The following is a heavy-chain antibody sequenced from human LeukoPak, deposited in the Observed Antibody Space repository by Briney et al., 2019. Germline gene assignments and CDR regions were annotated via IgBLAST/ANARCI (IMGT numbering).Heavy chain of an antibody. D-gene: IGHD3-3*01. CDR1: RFTFTSYW. CDR3: ARDRTGNNDFWSGYTTFFDY. Sequence: GGSLRLSXAASRFTFTSYWMSWVRQAPGKGLEWVAKINKEGSEKYYVDSVKCRFTISRDNAKNSLYLQMNSLRAEDTAVYYCARDRTGNNDFWSGYTTFFDYWGQGTLVTVSS. CDR2: INKEGSEK. V-gene: IGHV3-7*01. J-gene: IGHJ4*02.